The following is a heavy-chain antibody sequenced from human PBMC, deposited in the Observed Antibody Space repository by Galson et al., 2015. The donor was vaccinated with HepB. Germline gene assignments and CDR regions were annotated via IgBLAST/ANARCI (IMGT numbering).Heavy chain of an antibody. CDR3: STDFTGQLEWLEDRDNDVFDI. V-gene: IGHV3-15*01. J-gene: IGHJ3*02. Sequence: SLRLSCAASGFTFSKAWMSWVRQTPGKGLEWVGRIKSKTDGGTTDHAAPVKGSVTISRDDSKTTLELQMNSLKTEDTAVYYCSTDFTGQLEWLEDRDNDVFDIWGPGTSVTVSS. CDR1: GFTFSKAW. CDR2: IKSKTDGGTT. D-gene: IGHD3-3*01.